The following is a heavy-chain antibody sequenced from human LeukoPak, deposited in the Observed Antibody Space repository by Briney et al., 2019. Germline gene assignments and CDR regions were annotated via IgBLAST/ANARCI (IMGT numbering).Heavy chain of an antibody. V-gene: IGHV1-2*06. CDR1: GYTFTGYY. J-gene: IGHJ6*02. Sequence: ASVRVSCKASGYTFTGYYMHWVRQAPGQGLEWMGRINPNSGGTNYAQKFQGRVTMTRDTSISTAYMELSRLRSDDTAVYYCARGGYDFVYYYYGMDVWGQGTTVTVSS. D-gene: IGHD3-3*01. CDR3: ARGGYDFVYYYYGMDV. CDR2: INPNSGGT.